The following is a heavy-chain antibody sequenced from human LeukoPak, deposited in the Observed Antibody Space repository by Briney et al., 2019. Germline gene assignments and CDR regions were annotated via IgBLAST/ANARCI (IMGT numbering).Heavy chain of an antibody. J-gene: IGHJ4*02. D-gene: IGHD1-26*01. CDR2: IIPIFGTA. V-gene: IGHV1-69*13. CDR3: ARDDTGATGFDY. Sequence: SVKVSCRASGGTFSSYAISWVRQAPGQGLEWMGGIIPIFGTANYAQKFQGRVTITADESTSTAYMELSSLRSEDTAVYYCARDDTGATGFDYWGQGTLVTVSS. CDR1: GGTFSSYA.